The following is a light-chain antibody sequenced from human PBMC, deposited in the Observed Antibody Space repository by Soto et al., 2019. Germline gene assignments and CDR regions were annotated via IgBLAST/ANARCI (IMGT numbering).Light chain of an antibody. J-gene: IGKJ4*01. V-gene: IGKV3-15*01. Sequence: EIVMTQSPATLSVSPGERVTLSCRASQSVSIYLAWYQQRPGQAPRPLIYGASTRATGIPARFSASGSGTEFTLTINSLQSEDFAVYYCQQYNYWPLTCGGGTKVDIK. CDR2: GAS. CDR1: QSVSIY. CDR3: QQYNYWPLT.